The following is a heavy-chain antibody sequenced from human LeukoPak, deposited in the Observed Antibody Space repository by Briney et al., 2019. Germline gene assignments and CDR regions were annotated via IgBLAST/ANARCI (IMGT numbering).Heavy chain of an antibody. CDR2: INHSGST. CDR3: ARRTRIGAFDI. CDR1: GGSFSGYY. D-gene: IGHD3-16*02. V-gene: IGHV4-34*01. J-gene: IGHJ3*02. Sequence: SETLSLTCAVYGGSFSGYYWSWIRQPPGKGLEWIGEINHSGSTNYNPSLKSRVTISVDTSKNQFSLKLSSVTAADTAVYYCARRTRIGAFDIWGQGTMVTVSS.